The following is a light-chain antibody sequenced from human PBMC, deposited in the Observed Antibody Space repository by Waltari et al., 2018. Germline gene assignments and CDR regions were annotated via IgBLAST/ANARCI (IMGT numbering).Light chain of an antibody. V-gene: IGLV2-11*01. CDR3: CSYANSKWV. CDR2: GVY. J-gene: IGLJ3*02. Sequence: QSVLTQPRSVSGSPGPSVAISCTGTSSDVGGYDYVSWYQQYPGQAPKVMIYGVYKRPSGVPDRFSGSKSGNTASLSISGLQAEDEADYYCCSYANSKWVFGGGTKLTVL. CDR1: SSDVGGYDY.